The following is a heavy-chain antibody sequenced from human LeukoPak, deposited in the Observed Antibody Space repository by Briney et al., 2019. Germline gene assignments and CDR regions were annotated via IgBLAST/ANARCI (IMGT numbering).Heavy chain of an antibody. Sequence: HAGGSLRLSCAASGFILSTYAMYWVRQAPGEGLEWVAALSYDGSNEYYEDSVKGRFAISGDNSKNTLYLQMNSLRAEDTAVYYCARGAPPDYWGQGTLVTVSS. V-gene: IGHV3-30*09. J-gene: IGHJ4*02. CDR1: GFILSTYA. CDR2: LSYDGSNE. CDR3: ARGAPPDY.